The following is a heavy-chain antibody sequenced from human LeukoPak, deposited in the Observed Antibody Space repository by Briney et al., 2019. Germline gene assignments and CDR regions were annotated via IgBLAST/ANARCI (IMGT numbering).Heavy chain of an antibody. Sequence: SETLSLTCAVYGGSFSGYYWSWIRQPPGKGLEWIGEINHSGSTNYNPSLKSRVTISVDTSKNQFSLKLSSVTAADTAVYYCARLDGRGSSSRPGMDVWGQGTTVTVSS. V-gene: IGHV4-34*01. CDR3: ARLDGRGSSSRPGMDV. CDR1: GGSFSGYY. J-gene: IGHJ6*02. D-gene: IGHD6-13*01. CDR2: INHSGST.